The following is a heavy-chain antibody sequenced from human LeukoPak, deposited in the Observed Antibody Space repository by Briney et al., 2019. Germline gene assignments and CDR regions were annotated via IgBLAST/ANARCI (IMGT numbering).Heavy chain of an antibody. CDR3: ATVPPYCSSTSCYFVY. J-gene: IGHJ4*02. V-gene: IGHV3-23*01. CDR1: GFTFSSYA. CDR2: ISGSGGST. D-gene: IGHD2-2*01. Sequence: GGSLRLSCAASGFTFSSYAMSWVRQATGKGLEWVSAISGSGGSTYYADSVKGRFTISRDNSKNTLYLQMNSLRAEDTAVYYCATVPPYCSSTSCYFVYWGQGTLVTVSS.